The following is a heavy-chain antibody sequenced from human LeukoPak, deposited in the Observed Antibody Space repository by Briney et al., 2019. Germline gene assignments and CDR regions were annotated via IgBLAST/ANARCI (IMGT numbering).Heavy chain of an antibody. CDR1: GFTFSSYS. V-gene: IGHV3-48*04. J-gene: IGHJ4*02. D-gene: IGHD6-6*01. CDR2: ISSSSSTI. CDR3: AKLAARSYERGELLDY. Sequence: PGGSLRLSCAASGFTFSSYSMNWVRQAPGKGLEWVSYISSSSSTIYYADSVKGRFTISRDNAKNSLYLQMNSLRAEDTAVYYCAKLAARSYERGELLDYWGQGTLVTVSS.